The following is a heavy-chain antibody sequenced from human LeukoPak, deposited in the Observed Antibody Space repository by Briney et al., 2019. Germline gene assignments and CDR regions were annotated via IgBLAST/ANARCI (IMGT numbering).Heavy chain of an antibody. CDR2: IYHSGST. Sequence: PSETLSLTCTVSGYSISSGYYWGWIRQPPGKGLEWIGSIYHSGSTYYNPSLKSRVTISVDTSKNQFSLKLSSVTAADTAVYYCARAGTTVTIFDYWGQGTLVTVSS. CDR1: GYSISSGYY. CDR3: ARAGTTVTIFDY. D-gene: IGHD4-17*01. J-gene: IGHJ4*02. V-gene: IGHV4-38-2*02.